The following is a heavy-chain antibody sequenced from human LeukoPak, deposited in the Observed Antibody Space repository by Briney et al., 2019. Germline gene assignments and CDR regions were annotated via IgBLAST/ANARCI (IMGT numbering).Heavy chain of an antibody. CDR1: GFTFSSYS. Sequence: GGSLRLSCAASGFTFSSYSMNWVRQAPGKGLEWVSYISSSSSTIYYADSVKGRFTISRDNSKNTLYLQMNSLRAEDTAVYYCARDDTAMVFDYWGQGTLVTVSS. CDR3: ARDDTAMVFDY. CDR2: ISSSSSTI. V-gene: IGHV3-48*01. D-gene: IGHD5-18*01. J-gene: IGHJ4*02.